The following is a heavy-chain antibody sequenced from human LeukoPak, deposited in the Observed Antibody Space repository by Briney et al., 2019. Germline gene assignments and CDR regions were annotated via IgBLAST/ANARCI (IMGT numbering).Heavy chain of an antibody. Sequence: GGSLRLSCAASGFTFSNAWMSWVRQGPGKGLEWVGRIKSKTDGGTTDYAAPVKGRFTISRDDSKNTLYVQMNSLKTEDTAVYYCITDENYYDGSGYYYRDYWGQRTLVTVSS. CDR3: ITDENYYDGSGYYYRDY. D-gene: IGHD3-22*01. CDR2: IKSKTDGGTT. CDR1: GFTFSNAW. V-gene: IGHV3-15*01. J-gene: IGHJ4*02.